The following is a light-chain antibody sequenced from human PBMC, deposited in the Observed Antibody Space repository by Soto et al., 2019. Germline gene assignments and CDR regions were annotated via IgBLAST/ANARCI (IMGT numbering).Light chain of an antibody. CDR1: QIIYSNY. V-gene: IGKV3-20*01. Sequence: EIVLTQSPGTLSLSPGERATLSCRASQIIYSNYLAWYQQKPGQAPRLLIYDAATRAAGIPGRLSGSEFGIAFILNISRQAPEQFAVYYCQQDSSLVWAVGQGTKVEIK. CDR3: QQDSSLVWA. CDR2: DAA. J-gene: IGKJ1*01.